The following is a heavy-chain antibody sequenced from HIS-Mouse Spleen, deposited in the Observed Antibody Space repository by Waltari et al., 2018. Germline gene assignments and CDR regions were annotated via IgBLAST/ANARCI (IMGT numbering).Heavy chain of an antibody. V-gene: IGHV4-39*01. CDR1: GGSISSSSSS. J-gene: IGHJ4*02. CDR2: IYYSGST. Sequence: QLQLQESGPGLVKPSETLSLTCTVSGGSISSSSSSWGWIRQPPGKGLEWIGSIYYSGSTYYNPSLKSRVTISVDTSKNQFSLKLSSVTAADTAVYYCARRRGWFDYWGQGTLVTVSS. CDR3: ARRRGWFDY. D-gene: IGHD6-19*01.